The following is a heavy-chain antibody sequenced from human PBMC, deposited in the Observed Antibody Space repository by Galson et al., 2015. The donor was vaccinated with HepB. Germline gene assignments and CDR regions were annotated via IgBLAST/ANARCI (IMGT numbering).Heavy chain of an antibody. CDR2: IYSADRT. Sequence: SLRLSCAASGFTVTSNYVSWVRQAPGKGLEWISVIYSADRTYYADSVKGRFTISRDNSKNTLYLQMNSLRVEDTAVYYCAREYGGSCFRYWGQGTLVTVSS. V-gene: IGHV3-53*01. J-gene: IGHJ4*02. D-gene: IGHD2-15*01. CDR3: AREYGGSCFRY. CDR1: GFTVTSNY.